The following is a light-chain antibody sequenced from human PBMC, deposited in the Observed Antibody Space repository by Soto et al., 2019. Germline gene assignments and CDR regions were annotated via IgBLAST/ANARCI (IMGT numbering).Light chain of an antibody. V-gene: IGKV1-6*01. J-gene: IGKJ4*01. CDR3: IQDYNYPLT. CDR1: QSISSY. Sequence: IQMTQSPSSLSASVGDRVTITCRASQSISSYLNWYQQKPGKAPNLLIYTASTLQSGVPSRFSGSGSGTDFTLTISSLQPEDFATYYCIQDYNYPLTFGGRSK. CDR2: TAS.